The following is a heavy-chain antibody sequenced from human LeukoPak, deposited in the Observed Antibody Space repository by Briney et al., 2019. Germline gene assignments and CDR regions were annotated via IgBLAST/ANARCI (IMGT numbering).Heavy chain of an antibody. Sequence: PGGSLRLSCEASGVTFSTYSMNWVRQAPGKGLEWVSFISRSSSAIYYADSVRGRFTIFRDDAKNSLYLQMNSLRGGDTAVYYCATYSSGWYLVYWGQGTLVTVSS. CDR2: ISRSSSAI. CDR1: GVTFSTYS. J-gene: IGHJ4*02. CDR3: ATYSSGWYLVY. V-gene: IGHV3-48*01. D-gene: IGHD6-19*01.